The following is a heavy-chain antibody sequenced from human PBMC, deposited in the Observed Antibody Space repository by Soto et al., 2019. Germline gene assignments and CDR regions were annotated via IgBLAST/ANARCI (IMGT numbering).Heavy chain of an antibody. CDR3: ARENAVSGDWFDP. V-gene: IGHV4-59*01. J-gene: IGHJ5*02. D-gene: IGHD2-8*01. CDR1: GGSISRYY. CDR2: IYYSGST. Sequence: QVQLQESGPGLVKPSETLSLTCTVSGGSISRYYWSWIRQPPGKGLEWIGYIYYSGSTNYNPSLKSRVTISVDTSKNQFSLKLSPVTAADTAVYYCARENAVSGDWFDPWGQGTLVTVSS.